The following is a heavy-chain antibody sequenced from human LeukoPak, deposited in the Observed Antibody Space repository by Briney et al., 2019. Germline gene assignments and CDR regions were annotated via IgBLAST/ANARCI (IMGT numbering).Heavy chain of an antibody. D-gene: IGHD3-9*01. CDR2: VNPNSGNR. V-gene: IGHV1-8*03. J-gene: IGHJ5*02. Sequence: VASVKVSCKASGYTFTNYDINWVPQATGQGLEWMGWVNPNSGNRGYAQKFQGRLTITRNTSISTAYLDLSSLRSDDTAVYYCARGTISGSRSFDPWGQGTLVTVSS. CDR1: GYTFTNYD. CDR3: ARGTISGSRSFDP.